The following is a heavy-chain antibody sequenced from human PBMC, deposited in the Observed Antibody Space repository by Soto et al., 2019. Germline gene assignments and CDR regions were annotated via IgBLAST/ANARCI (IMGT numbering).Heavy chain of an antibody. J-gene: IGHJ2*01. D-gene: IGHD4-17*01. V-gene: IGHV3-53*01. CDR3: AGVDYGDYGWYFDL. CDR1: GFTVTNKY. CDR2: LYSGGAT. Sequence: EVQLVESGGGLIQPGGSLRLSCAASGFTVTNKYMTWVRQAPGKGLEWVSLYSGGATSYADSVKGRFTISRDNSKVILYRQMNSLRAEDTAVYYCAGVDYGDYGWYFDLWGRGTMVTVSS.